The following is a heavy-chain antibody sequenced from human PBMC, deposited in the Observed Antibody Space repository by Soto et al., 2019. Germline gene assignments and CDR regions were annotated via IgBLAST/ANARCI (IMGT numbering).Heavy chain of an antibody. V-gene: IGHV1-2*04. CDR2: INPNSGGT. Sequence: ASVKVSCKASGYTFTGYYMHWVRQAPGQGLEWMGWINPNSGGTNYAQKFQGWVTMTRDTSISTAYMELSRLRSDDTAVYYCARDQGYCSSTSCYTGGEYNWFDPWAREPWSPSPQ. D-gene: IGHD2-2*02. CDR1: GYTFTGYY. J-gene: IGHJ5*02. CDR3: ARDQGYCSSTSCYTGGEYNWFDP.